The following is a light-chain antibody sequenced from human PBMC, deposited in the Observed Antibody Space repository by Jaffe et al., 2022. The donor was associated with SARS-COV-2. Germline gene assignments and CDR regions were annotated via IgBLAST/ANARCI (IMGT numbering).Light chain of an antibody. J-gene: IGLJ2*01. CDR2: RDS. CDR1: NIGSKN. V-gene: IGLV3-9*01. CDR3: QVWDSSSVV. Sequence: SYELTQPLSVSVALGQTARITCGGNNIGSKNVHWYQQKPGQAPVLVIYRDSNRPSGIPERFSGSNSGNTATLTISRAQAVDEADYSCQVWDSSSVVFGGGTKLTVL.